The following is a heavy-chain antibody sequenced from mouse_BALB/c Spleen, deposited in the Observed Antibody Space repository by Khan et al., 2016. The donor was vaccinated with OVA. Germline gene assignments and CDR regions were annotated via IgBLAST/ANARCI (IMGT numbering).Heavy chain of an antibody. CDR2: INPNTDNT. CDR1: GYSFTAYY. CDR3: ARVYDFFAY. Sequence: EVQLQQSGPDLVKTGASVKISCKVSGYSFTAYYMNWVKRSHGTSLECIGRINPNTDNTNYNQKFKGKAILTVDTSSGKAYMELLSLSSEDSAFYFCARVYDFFAYWGHGTLVTVSA. J-gene: IGHJ3*01. D-gene: IGHD2-14*01. V-gene: IGHV1-26*01.